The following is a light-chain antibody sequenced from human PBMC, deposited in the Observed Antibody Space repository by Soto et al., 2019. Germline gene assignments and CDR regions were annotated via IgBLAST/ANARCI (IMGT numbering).Light chain of an antibody. Sequence: MTQSPSSLSASVGDRVTITCRASQGIRNALAWYQQKPGQAPRLLIYGASSRATGIPDRFSGSGSGTDFTLTISSLEPEDFAVYYCQQHFNGPITFGQGTRLEIK. CDR2: GAS. CDR3: QQHFNGPIT. CDR1: QGIRNA. V-gene: IGKV3D-15*01. J-gene: IGKJ5*01.